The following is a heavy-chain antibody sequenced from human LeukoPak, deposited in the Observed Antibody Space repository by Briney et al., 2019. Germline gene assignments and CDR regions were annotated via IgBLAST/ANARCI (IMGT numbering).Heavy chain of an antibody. CDR2: IKSKTDGGTT. D-gene: IGHD1-26*01. J-gene: IGHJ4*02. CDR1: GFTFSNAW. Sequence: GGSLRLSCAASGFTFSNAWMSWVRQDPGKGLEWVGRIKSKTDGGTTDYAAPVKGRFTISRDDSKNTLYLQMNSLKTEDTAVYYCTTDADSGSYYWPDYWGQGTLVTVSS. V-gene: IGHV3-15*01. CDR3: TTDADSGSYYWPDY.